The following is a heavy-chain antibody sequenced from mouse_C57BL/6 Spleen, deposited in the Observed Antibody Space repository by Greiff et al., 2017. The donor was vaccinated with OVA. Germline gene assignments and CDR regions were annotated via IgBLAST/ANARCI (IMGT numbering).Heavy chain of an antibody. J-gene: IGHJ2*01. D-gene: IGHD1-1*01. CDR3: ARDYGSSGDY. Sequence: EVKLMESGGDLVKPGGSLKLSCAASGFTFSSYGMSWVRQTPDKRLEWVATISSGGSYTYYPDSVKGRFTISRDNAKNTLYLQMSSLKSEDTAMYYCARDYGSSGDYWGQGTTLTVSS. CDR2: ISSGGSYT. CDR1: GFTFSSYG. V-gene: IGHV5-6*01.